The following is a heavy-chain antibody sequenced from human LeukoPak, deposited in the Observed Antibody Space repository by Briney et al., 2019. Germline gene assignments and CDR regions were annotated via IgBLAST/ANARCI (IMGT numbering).Heavy chain of an antibody. CDR3: ARTILIGYKKLFDT. V-gene: IGHV4-31*03. J-gene: IGHJ5*02. Sequence: PSETLSLSCTVSGGSISGGAYCWSWIRQHPGKGLEWIVYIYDSGSTYYNPSLKSRVTTSVDTSKNQFFLNLSSVTAADTAVYYCARTILIGYKKLFDTWGQGTLVTVSS. CDR1: GGSISGGAYC. D-gene: IGHD3-9*01. CDR2: IYDSGST.